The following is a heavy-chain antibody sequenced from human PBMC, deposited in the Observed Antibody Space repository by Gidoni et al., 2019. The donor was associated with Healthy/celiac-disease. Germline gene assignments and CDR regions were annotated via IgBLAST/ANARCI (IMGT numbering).Heavy chain of an antibody. D-gene: IGHD3-3*01. CDR1: GGTFSSYA. CDR2: IIPIFGTA. J-gene: IGHJ6*02. V-gene: IGHV1-69*01. Sequence: EVKKPGSSVKVSCKASGGTFSSYAISWVRQAPGQGLEWMGGIIPIFGTANYAQKFQGRVTITADESTSTAYMELSSLRSEDTAVYYCAKWDFGVVSRFYYGMDVWGQGTTVTVSS. CDR3: AKWDFGVVSRFYYGMDV.